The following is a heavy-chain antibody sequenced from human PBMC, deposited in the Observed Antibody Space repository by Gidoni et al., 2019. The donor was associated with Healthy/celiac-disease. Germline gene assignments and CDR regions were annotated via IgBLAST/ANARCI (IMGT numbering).Heavy chain of an antibody. CDR3: ARDATFWSGYPFDY. J-gene: IGHJ4*02. D-gene: IGHD3-3*01. CDR2: ISSSSSYI. Sequence: EVQLVESGGGLVKPGGSLRLSCAASGFTFSSYSMNWVRQAPGKGLEWVSSISSSSSYIYYADSVKGRFTISRDNAKNSLYLQMNSLRAEDTAVYYCARDATFWSGYPFDYWGQGTLVTVSS. CDR1: GFTFSSYS. V-gene: IGHV3-21*01.